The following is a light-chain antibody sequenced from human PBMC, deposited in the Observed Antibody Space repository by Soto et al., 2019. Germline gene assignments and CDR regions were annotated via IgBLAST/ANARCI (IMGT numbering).Light chain of an antibody. V-gene: IGLV2-8*01. J-gene: IGLJ2*01. CDR3: SSYAGSINVL. CDR2: EVS. Sequence: QSALTQPPSASGSPGQSVTISCTGTSSDVGGYNYVSWYQQHPGKAPKLMISEVSKRPSGVPDRFSGSKSGNTASLTVSGLQADDEADYYCSSYAGSINVLFGGGTKLTVL. CDR1: SSDVGGYNY.